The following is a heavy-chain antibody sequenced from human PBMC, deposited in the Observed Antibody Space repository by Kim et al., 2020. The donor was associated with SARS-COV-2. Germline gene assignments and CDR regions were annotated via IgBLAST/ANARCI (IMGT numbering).Heavy chain of an antibody. CDR2: ISYDGSNK. D-gene: IGHD3-22*01. Sequence: GGSLRLSCAASGFTFSSYGMHWVRQAPGKGLEWVAVISYDGSNKYYADSVKGRFTISRDNSKNTLYLQMNSLRAEDTAVYYSAKDGGDSSGYYPPPEYFQHWGQGTLVTVSS. CDR1: GFTFSSYG. CDR3: AKDGGDSSGYYPPPEYFQH. J-gene: IGHJ1*01. V-gene: IGHV3-30*18.